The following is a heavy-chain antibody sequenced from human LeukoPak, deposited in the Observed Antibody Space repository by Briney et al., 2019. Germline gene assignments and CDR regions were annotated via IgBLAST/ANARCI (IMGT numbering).Heavy chain of an antibody. CDR3: ARGTWEAVATPHSFDT. V-gene: IGHV1-18*01. CDR2: ISGYNGHT. Sequence: GASVKVSCKAFGFSFASFGFNWVRQAPGQGLEWMGWISGYNGHTRYEQKFHDRVTMTTDSSTSTVYMELRSLRYDDTALYYCARGTWEAVATPHSFDTWGQGALVLVSS. CDR1: GFSFASFG. D-gene: IGHD5-12*01. J-gene: IGHJ4*02.